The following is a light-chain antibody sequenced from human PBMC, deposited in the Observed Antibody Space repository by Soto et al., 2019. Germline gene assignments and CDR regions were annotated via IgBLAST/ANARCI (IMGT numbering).Light chain of an antibody. Sequence: QSVLTQPASVSGSPGPSITISCTGTSGDIGTYHYVSWFQQHPGKAPKLIIHEVSHRPSGVSTRFSGSKSGTTASLTISGLQAEDEADYYCSSYRKSNTFVFGTGTKVTVL. J-gene: IGLJ1*01. CDR1: SGDIGTYHY. CDR2: EVS. CDR3: SSYRKSNTFV. V-gene: IGLV2-14*01.